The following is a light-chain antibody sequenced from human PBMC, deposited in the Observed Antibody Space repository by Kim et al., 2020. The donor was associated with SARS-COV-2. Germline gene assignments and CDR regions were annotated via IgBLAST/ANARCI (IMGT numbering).Light chain of an antibody. J-gene: IGLJ2*01. Sequence: ASVKPTWNLSSGHSRYAIAWHQQQPEKGPRYLMKLNSDGSHSKGDGIPDRFSGSSSGAERYLTISSLQSEDEADYYCQTWGTGIVIFGGGTQLTVL. V-gene: IGLV4-69*01. CDR3: QTWGTGIVI. CDR1: SGHSRYA. CDR2: LNSDGSH.